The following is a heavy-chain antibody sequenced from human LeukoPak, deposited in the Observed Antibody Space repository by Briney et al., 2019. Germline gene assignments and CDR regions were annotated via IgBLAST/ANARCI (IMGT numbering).Heavy chain of an antibody. V-gene: IGHV1-69*05. CDR1: GGTFSSYA. D-gene: IGHD4-17*01. Sequence: SVKVSCKASGGTFSSYAISWLRQAPGQGLEWMGRIIPIFGTANYAQKFQGRVTITTDESTSTAYMELSSLRSEDTAVYYCAQLVRVGYGDRDWGQGTLVTVSS. CDR2: IIPIFGTA. J-gene: IGHJ4*02. CDR3: AQLVRVGYGDRD.